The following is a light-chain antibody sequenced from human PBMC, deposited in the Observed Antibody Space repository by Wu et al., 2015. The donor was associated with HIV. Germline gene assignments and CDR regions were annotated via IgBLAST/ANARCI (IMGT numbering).Light chain of an antibody. CDR3: QQYNKWLT. J-gene: IGKJ4*01. Sequence: EIVMTQSPATLSVSPGERVTLSCRASQRISSNLAWYQQKPGQAPSLLIYDASTRATGIPARFSGSGSGTEFTLTISSLQSEDFAIYYCQQYNKWLTFGGGTKVEIK. V-gene: IGKV3-15*01. CDR2: DAS. CDR1: QRISSN.